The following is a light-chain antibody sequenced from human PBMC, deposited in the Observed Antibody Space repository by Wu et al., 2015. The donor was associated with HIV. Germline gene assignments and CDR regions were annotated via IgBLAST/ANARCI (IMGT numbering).Light chain of an antibody. Sequence: EIVMMQSPATLSVSPGERATLSCRASQSVSSNLAWYQQKPGQAPRLLIYGASTRATGIPARFSGSGSGTEFTLTISSLQSEDFAVYYCQQYNNWPPMYSFGQGPSWRSN. CDR3: QQYNNWPPMYS. V-gene: IGKV3-15*01. CDR2: GAS. J-gene: IGKJ2*03. CDR1: QSVSSN.